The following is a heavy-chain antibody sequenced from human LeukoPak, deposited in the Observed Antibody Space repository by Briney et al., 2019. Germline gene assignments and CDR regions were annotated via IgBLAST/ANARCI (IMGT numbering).Heavy chain of an antibody. CDR2: IIPIFGTA. CDR3: ARVAYDSSGPYFDY. CDR1: GGTFSSYA. V-gene: IGHV1-69*05. D-gene: IGHD3-22*01. J-gene: IGHJ4*02. Sequence: SVKVSCKASGGTFSSYAISWVRQAPGQGLEWMGRIIPIFGTANYAQKFQGRVTITTDESTSTAYMELSSLRSEDTAVYYCARVAYDSSGPYFDYWGQGTLVTVSS.